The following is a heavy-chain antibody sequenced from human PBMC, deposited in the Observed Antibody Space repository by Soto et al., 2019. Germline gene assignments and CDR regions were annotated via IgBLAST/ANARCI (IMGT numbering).Heavy chain of an antibody. CDR3: ASPKHTDYVFEY. CDR1: GGSISSTKNC. V-gene: IGHV4-39*01. Sequence: SETLSLTCTVSGGSISSTKNCWGWLRQSPGKGPEWIGSVYYNGITYYNPSLKSRVSISVDTSKNQFSLRLASVTAADAAVYYSASPKHTDYVFEYWGQKTRITVS. D-gene: IGHD4-17*01. J-gene: IGHJ4*02. CDR2: VYYNGIT.